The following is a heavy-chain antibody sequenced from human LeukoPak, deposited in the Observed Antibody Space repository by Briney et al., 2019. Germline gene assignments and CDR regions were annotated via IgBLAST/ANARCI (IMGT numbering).Heavy chain of an antibody. J-gene: IGHJ4*02. D-gene: IGHD4-17*01. CDR2: IYYSGST. V-gene: IGHV4-59*12. CDR3: ARGGDFDY. Sequence: SETLSLTCTVSGGSISSYYWSWIRQPPGKGLEWIGYIYYSGSTNYNPSLKSRVTISVDTSKNQFSLKLSSVTAADTAVYYCARGGDFDYWGQGTLVTVSS. CDR1: GGSISSYY.